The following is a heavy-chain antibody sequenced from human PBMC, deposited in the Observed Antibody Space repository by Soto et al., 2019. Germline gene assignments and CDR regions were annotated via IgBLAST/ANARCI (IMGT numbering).Heavy chain of an antibody. Sequence: PGGSLRLSCAASGFTFSSYWMSWVRQAPGKGLEWVANIKQDGSEKYYVDSVKGRFTISRDNAKNSLYLQMNSLRAEDTAVYYCAGQYSCSSYYYYGMDVWGQGTTVTV. CDR3: AGQYSCSSYYYYGMDV. CDR1: GFTFSSYW. D-gene: IGHD6-13*01. V-gene: IGHV3-7*01. J-gene: IGHJ6*02. CDR2: IKQDGSEK.